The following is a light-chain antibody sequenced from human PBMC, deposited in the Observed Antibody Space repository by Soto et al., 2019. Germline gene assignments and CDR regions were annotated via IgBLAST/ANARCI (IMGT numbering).Light chain of an antibody. CDR1: SNDVGGYNY. CDR2: EVS. J-gene: IGLJ2*01. CDR3: SSYGGSNNVL. Sequence: QSALTQPPSASGSPGQSVTITCTGTSNDVGGYNYVSWYQQQHPGKAPKLMIYEVSKRPSGVPDRFSGSKSGNTASLAVSGLQAEDEADYYCSSYGGSNNVLFGGGTKVTVL. V-gene: IGLV2-8*01.